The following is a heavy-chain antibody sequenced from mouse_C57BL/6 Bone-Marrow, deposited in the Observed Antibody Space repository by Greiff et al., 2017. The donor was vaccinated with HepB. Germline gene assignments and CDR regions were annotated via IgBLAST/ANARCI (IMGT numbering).Heavy chain of an antibody. CDR3: ARAYYDYGWFAY. CDR1: GYTFTSYG. V-gene: IGHV1-81*01. CDR2: IYPRSGNT. J-gene: IGHJ3*01. Sequence: QVQLQQSGAELARPGASVKLSCKASGYTFTSYGISWVKLRTGQGLEWIGEIYPRSGNTYYNEKFKGKATLTADKSSSTAYMELRSLTSEDSAVYFCARAYYDYGWFAYWGQGTLVTVSA. D-gene: IGHD2-4*01.